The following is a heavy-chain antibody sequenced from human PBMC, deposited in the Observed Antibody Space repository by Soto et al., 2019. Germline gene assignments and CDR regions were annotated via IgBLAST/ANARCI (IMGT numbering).Heavy chain of an antibody. V-gene: IGHV3-30*18. Sequence: QVQLVESGGGVVQPGRSLRLSCAASGFTFRTYGMHWVRQAPGKGLEWVAVISNNGINKYYADSVKGRFTISRDNSRDTLFLQMNSLRGEDTDIYYCAKVIRADSTSSNFYYYSGLDVWGQGTTVTVSS. CDR3: AKVIRADSTSSNFYYYSGLDV. CDR2: ISNNGINK. CDR1: GFTFRTYG. J-gene: IGHJ6*02. D-gene: IGHD6-6*01.